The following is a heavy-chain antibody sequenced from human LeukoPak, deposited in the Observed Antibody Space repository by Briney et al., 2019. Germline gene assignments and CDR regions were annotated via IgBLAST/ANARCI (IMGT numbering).Heavy chain of an antibody. Sequence: GGSLRLSCKGSGYSFSNYWIGWVRQIPGKGLEWVVIILPANSDTRYSPSFQGQVTMSADRSISTAYLQWSSLKAADTAMYYCARQYYDNLIDPNYFDSWGQGTLVTVSS. J-gene: IGHJ4*02. CDR2: ILPANSDT. CDR3: ARQYYDNLIDPNYFDS. D-gene: IGHD3-9*01. V-gene: IGHV5-51*01. CDR1: GYSFSNYW.